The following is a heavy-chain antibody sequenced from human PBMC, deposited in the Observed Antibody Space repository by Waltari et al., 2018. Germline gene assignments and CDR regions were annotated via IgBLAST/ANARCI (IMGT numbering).Heavy chain of an antibody. CDR3: ARGAVFTIFGVVGAFDI. CDR1: GATFSSYA. CDR2: IHPMLRTA. J-gene: IGHJ3*02. V-gene: IGHV1-69*14. D-gene: IGHD3-3*01. Sequence: QVQLVQSGAEVKKPGSSVKVSCKASGATFSSYAISWVRKAPGQGLEWMGGIHPMLRTANYGRKFQGRVTITADKSTSTAYMELSSLRSEDTAVYYCARGAVFTIFGVVGAFDIWGQGTMVTVSS.